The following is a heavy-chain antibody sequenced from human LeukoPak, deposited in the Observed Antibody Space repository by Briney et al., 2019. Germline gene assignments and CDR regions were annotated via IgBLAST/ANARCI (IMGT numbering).Heavy chain of an antibody. CDR1: GFTFSSYE. CDR3: ARREVGATLGD. V-gene: IGHV3-48*03. Sequence: SGGSLRLSCAASGFTFSSYEMNWVRQAPGKGLEWVSYISSSGSTIYYADSVKGRFTISRDNAKNSLYLQMNSLRAEDTAVYYCARREVGATLGDWGQGTLVTVSS. CDR2: ISSSGSTI. D-gene: IGHD1-26*01. J-gene: IGHJ4*02.